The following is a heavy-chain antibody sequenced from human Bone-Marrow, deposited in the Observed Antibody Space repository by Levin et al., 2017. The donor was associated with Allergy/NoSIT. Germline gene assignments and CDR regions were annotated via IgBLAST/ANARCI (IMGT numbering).Heavy chain of an antibody. Sequence: PSETLSLTCTVSGGSVTSGSWYWNWIRKPPGKGLEWIGYISESGTTNYNPSHKSRVTISVGTSSNQFSLRLTSVTAADTAVYYCARGEGFGSLSGYWYFDLWGRGTLVTFST. CDR1: GGSVTSGSWY. D-gene: IGHD6-6*01. CDR3: ARGEGFGSLSGYWYFDL. J-gene: IGHJ2*01. CDR2: ISESGTT. V-gene: IGHV4-61*01.